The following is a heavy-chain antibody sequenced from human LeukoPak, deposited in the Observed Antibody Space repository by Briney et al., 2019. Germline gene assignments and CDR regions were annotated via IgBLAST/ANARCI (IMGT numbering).Heavy chain of an antibody. CDR1: GFTFSSYW. Sequence: PGGSLRLSCVASGFTFSSYWMYWVRQAPGKGLVWVSRINGDGSSTNDADFVKGRFTISRDNAKNTLNLQMNSLRAEDTAVYYCVRSTAVLPFDYWGQGIPVTVSS. D-gene: IGHD6-6*01. CDR3: VRSTAVLPFDY. CDR2: INGDGSST. V-gene: IGHV3-74*01. J-gene: IGHJ4*02.